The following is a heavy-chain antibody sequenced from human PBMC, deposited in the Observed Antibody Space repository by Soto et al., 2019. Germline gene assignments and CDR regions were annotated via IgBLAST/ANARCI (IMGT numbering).Heavy chain of an antibody. CDR2: MSYDGSKI. J-gene: IGHJ6*02. Sequence: GGSLRLSCEASGFAFDTYGMHWVRQGAGQGLEWVATMSYDGSKIYYRDSVRGRFSISRDDSKRTLYLQMNSLRAEDTAVYYCAKDRDPYYYYYLMDVWGQGTTVTVSS. CDR3: AKDRDPYYYYYLMDV. V-gene: IGHV3-30*18. CDR1: GFAFDTYG.